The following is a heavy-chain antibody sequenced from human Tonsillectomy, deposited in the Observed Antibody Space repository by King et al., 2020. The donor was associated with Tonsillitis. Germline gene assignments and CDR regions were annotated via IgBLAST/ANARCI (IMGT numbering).Heavy chain of an antibody. CDR3: TRNFWSAGTEGC. CDR1: GFTFGSYS. J-gene: IGHJ4*02. D-gene: IGHD3-3*01. V-gene: IGHV3-48*01. Sequence: VQLVESGGGLVQPGGSLRLSCAASGFTFGSYSMNWVRQAPGKGLEWVLYISSSSGALYYADSVGGRFTISRDNAKNSLYLQMNSLRAEDTAVYYCTRNFWSAGTEGCWGQGTLVTVTS. CDR2: ISSSSGAL.